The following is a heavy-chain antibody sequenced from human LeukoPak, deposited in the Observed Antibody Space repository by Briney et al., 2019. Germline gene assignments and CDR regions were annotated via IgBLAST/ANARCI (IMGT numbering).Heavy chain of an antibody. V-gene: IGHV3-23*01. J-gene: IGHJ4*02. CDR3: AKEDGLRYFDWASGPFDY. Sequence: SGGSLRLSCAASGFTFSSYWMSWVRQAPGKGLEWVSAISGSGGSTYYADSVKGRFTISRDNSKNTLYLQMNSLRAEDTAVYYCAKEDGLRYFDWASGPFDYWGQGTLVTVSS. D-gene: IGHD3-9*01. CDR2: ISGSGGST. CDR1: GFTFSSYW.